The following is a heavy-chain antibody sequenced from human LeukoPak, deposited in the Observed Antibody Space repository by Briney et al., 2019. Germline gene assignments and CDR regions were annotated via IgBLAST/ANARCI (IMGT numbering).Heavy chain of an antibody. CDR1: GYTFTSYG. CDR3: ARSYTAMVIWDY. V-gene: IGHV1-18*01. J-gene: IGHJ4*02. Sequence: ASVKVSYKASGYTFTSYGISWVRQAPGQGLEWMGWISAYNGNTNYAQKLQGRVTMTTDTSTSTAYMELRSLRSDDTAVYYCARSYTAMVIWDYWGQGTLVTVSS. D-gene: IGHD5-18*01. CDR2: ISAYNGNT.